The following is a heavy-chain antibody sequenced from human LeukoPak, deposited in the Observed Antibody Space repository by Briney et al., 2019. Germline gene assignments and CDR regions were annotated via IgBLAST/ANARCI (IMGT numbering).Heavy chain of an antibody. CDR1: GYSISSGYY. D-gene: IGHD6-19*01. J-gene: IGHJ5*02. Sequence: SETLSLTCTVSGYSISSGYYWGWIRQPPGKGLEWIGSIYYSGSTYYNPSLKSRVTISVDTSKNQFSLKLSSVTAADTAVYYCARDPGERIAVAGWFDPWGQGTLVTVSS. V-gene: IGHV4-38-2*02. CDR2: IYYSGST. CDR3: ARDPGERIAVAGWFDP.